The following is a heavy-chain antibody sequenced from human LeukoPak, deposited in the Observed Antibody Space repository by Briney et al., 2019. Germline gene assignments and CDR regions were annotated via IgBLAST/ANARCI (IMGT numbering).Heavy chain of an antibody. CDR3: ARQADILTGPLDY. Sequence: GESLKISCKGSGYSFTSYWIGWVRQMPGKGLEWMGIIYPGDSDTRYSPSFQGQVTISADRSISTAYLQWSSLKASDTAMYYCARQADILTGPLDYWGQGTLVTVSS. CDR2: IYPGDSDT. V-gene: IGHV5-51*01. D-gene: IGHD3-9*01. J-gene: IGHJ4*02. CDR1: GYSFTSYW.